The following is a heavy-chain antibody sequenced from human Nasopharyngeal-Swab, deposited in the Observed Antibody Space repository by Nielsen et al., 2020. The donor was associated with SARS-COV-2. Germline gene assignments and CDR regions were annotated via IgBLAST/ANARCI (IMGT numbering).Heavy chain of an antibody. Sequence: GESLKISCAASGFTFSSYGMHWVRQAPGKGLEWVALIWHDGSNKYYADSVKGRFTISRDNSKNIVYLQMDSLRAEDTAVYYCARGSCGGDCYSANFDYWGQGNLVTVSS. D-gene: IGHD2-21*02. J-gene: IGHJ4*02. CDR3: ARGSCGGDCYSANFDY. V-gene: IGHV3-33*01. CDR2: IWHDGSNK. CDR1: GFTFSSYG.